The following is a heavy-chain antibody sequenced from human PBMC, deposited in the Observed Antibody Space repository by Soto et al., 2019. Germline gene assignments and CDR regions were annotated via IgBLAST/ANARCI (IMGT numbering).Heavy chain of an antibody. CDR1: GSSISSYY. CDR2: IYYSGST. CDR3: ARSMTTVVTLDY. J-gene: IGHJ4*02. V-gene: IGHV4-59*08. D-gene: IGHD4-17*01. Sequence: SETLSLTSTVSGSSISSYYWSWIRQPPGKGLEWIGYIYYSGSTNYNPSLKSRVTISVDTSKNQFSLKLSSVTAADTAVYYCARSMTTVVTLDYWGQGTLVTVSS.